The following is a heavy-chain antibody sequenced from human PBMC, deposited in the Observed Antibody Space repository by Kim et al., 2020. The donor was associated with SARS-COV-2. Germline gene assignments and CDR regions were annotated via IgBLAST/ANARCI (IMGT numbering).Heavy chain of an antibody. CDR1: GFSFNNFG. CDR3: AKDKSIFMITFWGTSEGMDV. J-gene: IGHJ6*02. V-gene: IGHV3-30*18. CDR2: ISYEGSKK. D-gene: IGHD3-16*01. Sequence: GGSLRLSCAASGFSFNNFGMHWVRQAPGKGLEWVALISYEGSKKYYADSLKGRFTISRDNSKNTLYLQMNSLRAEDTAVYYCAKDKSIFMITFWGTSEGMDVWGQGTTVTVSS.